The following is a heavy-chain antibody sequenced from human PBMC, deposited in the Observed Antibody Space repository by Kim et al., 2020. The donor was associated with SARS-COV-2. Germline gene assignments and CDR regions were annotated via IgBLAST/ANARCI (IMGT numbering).Heavy chain of an antibody. D-gene: IGHD3-9*01. J-gene: IGHJ4*02. V-gene: IGHV3-48*02. CDR2: ISSSSGTI. CDR3: ARDYVVRYFDYFDS. CDR1: GFTFSSYS. Sequence: GGSLRLSCAASGFTFSSYSMNWVRQAPGKGLEWVSYISSSSGTIYYADSVKGRFTISRDNAKNSLYLQMNSLRDEDTAVYYCARDYVVRYFDYFDSWGQGTLVTVSS.